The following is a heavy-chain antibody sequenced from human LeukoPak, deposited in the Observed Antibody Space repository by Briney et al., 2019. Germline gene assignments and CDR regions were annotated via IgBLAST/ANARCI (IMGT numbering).Heavy chain of an antibody. CDR3: ARVYRFFGMVSGVVDP. D-gene: IGHD3-3*01. V-gene: IGHV1-18*01. CDR1: GYTFTSYG. J-gene: IGHJ5*02. Sequence: EASVKVSCKASGYTFTSYGISWVRQAPGQGLEWMGWISAYNGNTNYAQKLQGRVTMTTDTSTSTAYMELRSLRSDDTAVYYCARVYRFFGMVSGVVDPWGQGTLVTVSS. CDR2: ISAYNGNT.